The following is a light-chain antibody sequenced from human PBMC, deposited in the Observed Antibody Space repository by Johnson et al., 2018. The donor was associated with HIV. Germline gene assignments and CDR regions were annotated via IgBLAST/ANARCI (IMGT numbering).Light chain of an antibody. J-gene: IGLJ1*01. CDR1: SSNIGNNY. CDR3: GTWDSSLRGV. CDR2: ENN. V-gene: IGLV1-51*02. Sequence: QSVLTQPPSVSAAPGQKVTISCSGSSSNIGNNYVSWYQQLPGTAPKLLIYENNKRPSGIPDRFSGSKSGTSATLGITGLQTGDEADYYCGTWDSSLRGVFGTGTKVTV.